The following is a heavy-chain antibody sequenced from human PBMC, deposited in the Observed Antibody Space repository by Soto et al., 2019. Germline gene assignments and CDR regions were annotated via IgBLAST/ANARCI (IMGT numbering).Heavy chain of an antibody. D-gene: IGHD6-13*01. CDR1: GFSFSIYA. J-gene: IGHJ4*02. CDR3: AKDPVASAGTGWFDY. Sequence: GGSLRLSCAASGFSFSIYAMNWVRQAPGKGLEWVSGISGGGGSTYYADSVKGRFTISRDNSKNTLYLQMYSLRAEDTAVYFCAKDPVASAGTGWFDYWGQGTLVTVSS. CDR2: ISGGGGST. V-gene: IGHV3-23*01.